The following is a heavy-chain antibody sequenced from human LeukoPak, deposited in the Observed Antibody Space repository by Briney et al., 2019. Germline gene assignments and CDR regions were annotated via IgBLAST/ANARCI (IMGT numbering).Heavy chain of an antibody. CDR3: ARQPSDGFTGIFDY. CDR1: GASISSSH. V-gene: IGHV4-59*08. D-gene: IGHD5-24*01. J-gene: IGHJ4*02. CDR2: ISDCGST. Sequence: SETLSLTCTVSGASISSSHWSWIRQSPGKGLGWSGYISDCGSTNYNPSLGSRVTTSADTSKNHFSLKMSSVTAADTAVYYCARQPSDGFTGIFDYWGQGTLVTVSS.